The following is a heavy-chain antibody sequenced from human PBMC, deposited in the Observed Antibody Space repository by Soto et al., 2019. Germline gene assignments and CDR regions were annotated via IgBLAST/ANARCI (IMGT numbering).Heavy chain of an antibody. CDR3: ARVHYDSSGYDENWFDP. Sequence: GASVKVSCKVSGYTLTELSMHWVRQAPGKGLEWMGGFDPEDGETIYAQKFQGRVTITADESTSTAYMELSSLRSEDTAVYYCARVHYDSSGYDENWFDPWGQGTLVTVSS. D-gene: IGHD3-22*01. CDR1: GYTLTELS. V-gene: IGHV1-24*01. CDR2: FDPEDGET. J-gene: IGHJ5*02.